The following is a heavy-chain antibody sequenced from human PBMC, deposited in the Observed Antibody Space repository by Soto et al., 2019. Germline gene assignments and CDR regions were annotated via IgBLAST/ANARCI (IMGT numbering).Heavy chain of an antibody. CDR3: ESPWVATPFFDY. Sequence: PGESLKISCEGSGYEYFAYWIGWVRQRPGKGLEWMWFIYPANSDARYSPSFQGQVTISVDKSINTAYLEWSSLKASDSATYFCESPWVATPFFDYWVQGTPVTVSS. V-gene: IGHV5-51*01. J-gene: IGHJ4*02. CDR1: GYEYFAYW. D-gene: IGHD5-12*01. CDR2: IYPANSDA.